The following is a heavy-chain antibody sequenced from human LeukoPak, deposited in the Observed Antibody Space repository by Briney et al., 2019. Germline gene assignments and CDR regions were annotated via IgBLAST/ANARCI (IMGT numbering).Heavy chain of an antibody. CDR3: AGDGDWDWYFDL. CDR1: GGSISSYC. V-gene: IGHV4-59*01. CDR2: IYNSGST. Sequence: SETLSLTCTVSGGSISSYCWSWIRQPPGKGLEWIGYIYNSGSTNYNPSLKSRVTISVDTSKNQFSLKLNSVTAADTAVYYCAGDGDWDWYFDLWGRGTLVTVSS. D-gene: IGHD2-21*02. J-gene: IGHJ2*01.